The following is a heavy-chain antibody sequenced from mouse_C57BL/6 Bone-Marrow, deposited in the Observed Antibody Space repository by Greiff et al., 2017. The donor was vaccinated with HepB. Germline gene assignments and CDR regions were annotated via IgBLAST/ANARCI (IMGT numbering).Heavy chain of an antibody. J-gene: IGHJ3*01. CDR1: GYTFTNYW. CDR2: IYPGGGYT. V-gene: IGHV1-63*01. CDR3: ARATYYSNYGFAY. Sequence: VQLQQSGAELVRPGTSVKMSCKASGYTFTNYWIGWAKQRPGHGLEWIGDIYPGGGYTNYNEKFKGKATLTADKSSSTAYMQFSSLTSEDSAIYYCARATYYSNYGFAYWGQGTRVTVSA. D-gene: IGHD2-5*01.